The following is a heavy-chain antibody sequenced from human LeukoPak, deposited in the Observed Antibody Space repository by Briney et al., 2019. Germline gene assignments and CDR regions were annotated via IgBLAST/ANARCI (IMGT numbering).Heavy chain of an antibody. J-gene: IGHJ4*02. CDR1: GFKFSNYW. CDR2: INQDGGVQ. D-gene: IGHD1-14*01. V-gene: IGHV3-7*01. CDR3: TRLRRDRPDVY. Sequence: GGSLRLSCAASGFKFSNYWMSWVRQVPGKGLEWVANINQDGGVQQYVDSVKGRFTISRDNAKNSLYLHLNSLRAEDTAVYYCTRLRRDRPDVYWGQGTLVTVSS.